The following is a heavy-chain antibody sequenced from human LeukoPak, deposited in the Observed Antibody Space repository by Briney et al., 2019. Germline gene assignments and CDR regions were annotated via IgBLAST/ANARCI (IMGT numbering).Heavy chain of an antibody. V-gene: IGHV3-9*01. CDR2: ISWNSGSI. CDR1: GFTFSTYT. Sequence: GGSLRLSCVASGFTFSTYTMNWVRQAPGKGLEWVSGISWNSGSIGYADSVKGRFTISRDNAKNSLYLQMNSLRAEDTALYYCAKATSNSDAFDIWGQGTMVTVSS. J-gene: IGHJ3*02. CDR3: AKATSNSDAFDI.